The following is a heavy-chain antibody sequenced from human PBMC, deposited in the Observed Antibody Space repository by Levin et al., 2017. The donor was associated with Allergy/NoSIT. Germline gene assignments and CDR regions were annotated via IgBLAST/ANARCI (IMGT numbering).Heavy chain of an antibody. CDR2: YFYSGNT. CDR1: GGSITSSSYY. J-gene: IGHJ4*02. CDR3: ARYTRAVVSSNPTKASFDY. Sequence: GPLRLSCTVSGGSITSSSYYWGWIRQPPGTGLEWIGSYFYSGNTYYSPSHKSRVTISADTSKNQFSLRLTSVTAADTAVYYCARYTRAVVSSNPTKASFDYWGQGTLVIVSS. V-gene: IGHV4-39*01. D-gene: IGHD3-22*01.